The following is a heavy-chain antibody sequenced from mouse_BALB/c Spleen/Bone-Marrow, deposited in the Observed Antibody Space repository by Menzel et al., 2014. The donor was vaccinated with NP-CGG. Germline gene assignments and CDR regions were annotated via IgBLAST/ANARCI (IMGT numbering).Heavy chain of an antibody. Sequence: EVQLQQSGPDLVKPSRSLSLTCTVTGYSIXSGYSWHWIRQFPGNKLEWMGYIHYSGSTNYNPSLKSRISITRDTSKNQFFLRLNSLTTEDTATYYCAKQVCGHYRYCYFDVCGARTTVTVSS. D-gene: IGHD2-1*01. CDR1: GYSIXSGYS. CDR3: AKQVCGHYRYCYFDV. CDR2: IHYSGST. J-gene: IGHJ1*01. V-gene: IGHV3-1*02.